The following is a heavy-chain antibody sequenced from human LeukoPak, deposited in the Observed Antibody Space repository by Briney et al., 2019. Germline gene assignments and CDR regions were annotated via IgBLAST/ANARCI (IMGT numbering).Heavy chain of an antibody. V-gene: IGHV3-66*01. CDR3: ARDLEPYGSGSYFDY. J-gene: IGHJ4*02. CDR2: IYSGGST. Sequence: GGSVRLSCAASGFTVRSNYMSWVREAPGKALECVSVIYSGGSTYYADSVKRRFTISRDNSKNTLYLQMNSLRAEDTAVYYCARDLEPYGSGSYFDYWGQGTLVTVSS. CDR1: GFTVRSNY. D-gene: IGHD3-10*01.